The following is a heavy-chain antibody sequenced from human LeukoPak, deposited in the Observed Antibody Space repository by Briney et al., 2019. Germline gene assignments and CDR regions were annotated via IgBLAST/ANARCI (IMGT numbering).Heavy chain of an antibody. CDR3: ARAVPVTTGDY. J-gene: IGHJ4*02. CDR2: ISSSSSYI. CDR1: GFTFSSYS. Sequence: GGSLRLSRAASGFTFSSYSMNWVRQAPGKGLEWVSSISSSSSYIYYADSVKGRFTISRDNAKNSLYLQMNSLRAEDTAVYYCARAVPVTTGDYWGQGTLVTVSS. D-gene: IGHD4-11*01. V-gene: IGHV3-21*01.